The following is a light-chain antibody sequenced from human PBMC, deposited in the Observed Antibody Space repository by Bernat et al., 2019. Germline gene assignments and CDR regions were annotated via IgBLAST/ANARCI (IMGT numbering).Light chain of an antibody. V-gene: IGKV1-17*01. Sequence: DVQMTQSPSSLSASVGDRVTITCRASQDVKTYLNWYQQKSGKPPTLLIQKASTLQRGVPSRFSGSGSGTEFTLTISGLQPGDFASYYCQQHDIHPYTFGQGTKLEIK. CDR3: QQHDIHPYT. J-gene: IGKJ2*01. CDR1: QDVKTY. CDR2: KAS.